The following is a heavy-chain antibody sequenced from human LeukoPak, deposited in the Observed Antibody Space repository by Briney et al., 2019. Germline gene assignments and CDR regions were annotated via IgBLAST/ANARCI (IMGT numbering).Heavy chain of an antibody. CDR2: IGTDDST. J-gene: IGHJ4*02. Sequence: GGSLRLSCAASGFTFSSYAMSWVRQAPGKGLEWVSSIGTDDSTFYADSVKGRFTISRDNSKNTLYLQMSSLRAEDTAVYYCARDYADYVGYFFFDYWGQGTLVTVSS. D-gene: IGHD4-17*01. CDR1: GFTFSSYA. V-gene: IGHV3-23*01. CDR3: ARDYADYVGYFFFDY.